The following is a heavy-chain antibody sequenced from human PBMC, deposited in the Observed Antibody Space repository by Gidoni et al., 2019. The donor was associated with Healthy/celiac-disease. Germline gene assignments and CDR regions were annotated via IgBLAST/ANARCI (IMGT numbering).Heavy chain of an antibody. CDR1: GFTVSSHY. V-gene: IGHV3-66*01. CDR2: IYSGGST. D-gene: IGHD6-19*01. CDR3: APRGDSSLDY. J-gene: IGHJ4*02. Sequence: EVQLVESGGGLVQPGGSLGPSCAASGFTVSSHYMSWVRQAPGTGLEWVSFIYSGGSTYYADSVKGRFTSSRDNSKTTLYLQMNSLRAEDTAVYYCAPRGDSSLDYWGQGPLVTVSS.